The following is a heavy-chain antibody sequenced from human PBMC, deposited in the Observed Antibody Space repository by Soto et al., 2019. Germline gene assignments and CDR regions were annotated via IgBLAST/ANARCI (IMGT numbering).Heavy chain of an antibody. CDR3: ARGPRSGGSALYYYYYYMDV. CDR1: GFTFSSYG. Sequence: GGSLRLSCAASGFTFSSYGMHWVRQAPGKGLEWVAVIWYDGSNKYYADSVKGRFTISRDNSKNTLYLQMNSLRAEDTAVYYCARGPRSGGSALYYYYYYMDVWGKGTTVTVSS. V-gene: IGHV3-33*01. J-gene: IGHJ6*03. D-gene: IGHD2-15*01. CDR2: IWYDGSNK.